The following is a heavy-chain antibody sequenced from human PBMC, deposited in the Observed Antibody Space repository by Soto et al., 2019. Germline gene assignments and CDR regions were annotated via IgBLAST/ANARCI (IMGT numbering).Heavy chain of an antibody. CDR2: ISAYNGKT. CDR1: GYTFTSYG. V-gene: IGHV1-18*01. D-gene: IGHD5-12*01. J-gene: IGHJ6*02. CDR3: ARDPYSGYDLYYYGMDV. Sequence: ASVKVSCKASGYTFTSYGISWVRQAPGQGLEWKGWISAYNGKTNYAQKLQGRVTMTTDTSTSTAYLELRSLRSDDTAVYYCARDPYSGYDLYYYGMDVWGQGTTVTVSS.